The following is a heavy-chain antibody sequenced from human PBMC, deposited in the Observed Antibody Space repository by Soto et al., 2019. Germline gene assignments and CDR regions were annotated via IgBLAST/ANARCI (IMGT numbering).Heavy chain of an antibody. CDR1: GGSISSGDYY. J-gene: IGHJ4*02. V-gene: IGHV4-30-4*01. Sequence: QVQLQESGPGLVKPSQTLSVTCTVSGGSISSGDYYWSWIRQPPGKGLEWIGYIYYSGSTYYNPSLKRRVTISIDTSKNQFSLKLSSVTAADTAVYYCVRERPDYGDNVNYFDYWGQGTLVTVSS. CDR3: VRERPDYGDNVNYFDY. D-gene: IGHD4-17*01. CDR2: IYYSGST.